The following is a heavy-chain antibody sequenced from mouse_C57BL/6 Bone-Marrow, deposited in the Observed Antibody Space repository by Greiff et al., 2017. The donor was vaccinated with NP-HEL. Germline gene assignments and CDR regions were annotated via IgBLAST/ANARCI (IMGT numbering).Heavy chain of an antibody. CDR1: GYAFSSYW. V-gene: IGHV1-82*01. Sequence: QVQLQQSGPELVKPGASVKISCKASGYAFSSYWMNWVKQRPGKGLEWIGRIYPGDGDTNYNGKFKGKATLTADKSSSTAYMQLSSLTSEDSAVYFCARGFSRWYFDVWGTGTTVTVSS. J-gene: IGHJ1*03. CDR2: IYPGDGDT. CDR3: ARGFSRWYFDV.